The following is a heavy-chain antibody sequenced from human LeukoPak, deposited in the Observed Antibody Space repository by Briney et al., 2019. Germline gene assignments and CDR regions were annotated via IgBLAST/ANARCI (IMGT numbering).Heavy chain of an antibody. Sequence: ASVKVSCKASGYTFTGYYMHWVRQAPGQRLEWMGWINAGNGNTKYPQKFQGRVTITRDTSASTAYMELSSLRSEDTAVYYCARDMGDYGGTFDYWGQGTLVTVSS. J-gene: IGHJ4*02. CDR2: INAGNGNT. CDR1: GYTFTGYY. CDR3: ARDMGDYGGTFDY. V-gene: IGHV1-3*01. D-gene: IGHD4-23*01.